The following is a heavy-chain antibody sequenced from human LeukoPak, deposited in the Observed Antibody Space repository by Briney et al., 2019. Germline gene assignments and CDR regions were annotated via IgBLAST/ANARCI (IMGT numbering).Heavy chain of an antibody. CDR2: ISSSSNYI. J-gene: IGHJ3*02. CDR1: GFTFSNYY. CDR3: ARGLGGQNDAFDI. D-gene: IGHD3-16*01. V-gene: IGHV3-21*01. Sequence: KSGGSLRLSCAASGFTFSNYYMKWVRQAPGKGLEWVSSISSSSNYIYYADSVKGRFTISRDNAKNSLYLQMNSLRAEDTAVYYCARGLGGQNDAFDIWGQGTMVTVSS.